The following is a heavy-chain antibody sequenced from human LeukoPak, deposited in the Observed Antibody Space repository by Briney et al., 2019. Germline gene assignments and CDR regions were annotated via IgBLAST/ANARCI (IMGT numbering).Heavy chain of an antibody. CDR2: ISGSGGST. V-gene: IGHV3-23*01. CDR1: GFTSGDYA. D-gene: IGHD6-13*01. J-gene: IGHJ4*02. Sequence: PGRSLRLSCAPSGFTSGDYAMTWVRQAPGKGLEWVSAISGSGGSTYYADSVKGRFTISRDNSKNTLYLQMNSLRAEDTAVYYCAKDPAAAALDYWGQGTLVTVAS. CDR3: AKDPAAAALDY.